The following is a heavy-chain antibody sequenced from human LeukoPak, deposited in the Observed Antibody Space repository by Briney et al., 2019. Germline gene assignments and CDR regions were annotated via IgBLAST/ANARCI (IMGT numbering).Heavy chain of an antibody. V-gene: IGHV3-74*01. CDR1: QFTFSDYW. J-gene: IGHJ3*01. CDR2: INSNGITT. CDR3: ARGSYNWNDVHASDV. Sequence: GGSLRLSCAASQFTFSDYWMHWVRQAPGKGLVWVSRINSNGITTYYAGSVKGRFTISRDNAKNTVYIQLNSLRAEDTAMYYCARGSYNWNDVHASDVWGQGTMVTVSS. D-gene: IGHD1-1*01.